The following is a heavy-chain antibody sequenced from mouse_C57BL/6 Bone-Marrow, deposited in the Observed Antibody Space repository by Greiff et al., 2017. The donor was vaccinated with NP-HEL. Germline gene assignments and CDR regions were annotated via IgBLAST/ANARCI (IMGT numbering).Heavy chain of an antibody. CDR2: IYPGSGST. V-gene: IGHV1-55*01. Sequence: VQLQQSGAELVKPGASVKMSCKASGYTFTSYWITWVKQRPGQGLEWIGDIYPGSGSTNYNEKFKSKATLTVDTSSSTAYMQLSSLTSEDSAVYYCARLDTTVVPYWYFDVWGTGTTVTVSS. D-gene: IGHD1-1*01. J-gene: IGHJ1*03. CDR1: GYTFTSYW. CDR3: ARLDTTVVPYWYFDV.